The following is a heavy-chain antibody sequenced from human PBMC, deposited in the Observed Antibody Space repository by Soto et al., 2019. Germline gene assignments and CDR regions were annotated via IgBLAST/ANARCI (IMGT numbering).Heavy chain of an antibody. J-gene: IGHJ6*02. D-gene: IGHD3-22*01. CDR1: GFTFSSYG. CDR3: AKDSDDSSGYYYVTYYYGMDV. CDR2: ISYDGSNK. V-gene: IGHV3-30*18. Sequence: RRLSCAASGFTFSSYGMHWVRQAPGKGLEWVAVISYDGSNKYYADSVKGRFTISRDNSKNTLYLQMNSLRAEDTAVYYCAKDSDDSSGYYYVTYYYGMDVWGQGTTVTVSS.